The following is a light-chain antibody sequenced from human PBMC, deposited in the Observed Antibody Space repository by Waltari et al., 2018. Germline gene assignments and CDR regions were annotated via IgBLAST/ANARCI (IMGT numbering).Light chain of an antibody. J-gene: IGLJ1*01. V-gene: IGLV1-47*01. CDR1: TTNIGNNY. CDR3: VTWDDSLGGYYV. CDR2: RDS. Sequence: QSVLTQSPSASGTPGQSVAISCSGGTTNIGNNYVYWYQQLPGTAPKLLIYRDSQRPSGVPDRFSGSKSGTSASLASSGLRSEDEADYYCVTWDDSLGGYYVFGTGTKVTVL.